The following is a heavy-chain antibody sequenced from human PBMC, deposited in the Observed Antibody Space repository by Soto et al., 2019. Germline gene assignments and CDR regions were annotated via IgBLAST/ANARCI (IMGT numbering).Heavy chain of an antibody. V-gene: IGHV3-33*01. CDR1: GFTFSSYG. CDR2: IWYDGSNK. Sequence: PGGSLRLSCAASGFTFSSYGMHWVRQAPGKGLEWVAVIWYDGSNKYYADSVKGRFTISRDNSKNTLYLQMNSLRAEDTAVYYCARGIAAAGTRGYYYYGMDVWGQGTTVTVSS. CDR3: ARGIAAAGTRGYYYYGMDV. D-gene: IGHD6-13*01. J-gene: IGHJ6*02.